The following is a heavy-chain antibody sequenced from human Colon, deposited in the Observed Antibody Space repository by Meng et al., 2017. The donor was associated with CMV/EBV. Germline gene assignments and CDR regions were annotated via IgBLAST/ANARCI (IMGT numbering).Heavy chain of an antibody. J-gene: IGHJ3*02. Sequence: SETLSLTCTVSGGSISGGSISSYDRTWIRQSPGKGLEYIGDIYYRGSTNYNYNPSLKSRVTISVDTSKNQVSLKLRSVTAADTAVYYCARELAGQPPNAYDIWGQGTMVTVSS. CDR2: IYYRGST. D-gene: IGHD2-2*01. CDR1: GGSISGGSISSYD. V-gene: IGHV4-61*01. CDR3: ARELAGQPPNAYDI.